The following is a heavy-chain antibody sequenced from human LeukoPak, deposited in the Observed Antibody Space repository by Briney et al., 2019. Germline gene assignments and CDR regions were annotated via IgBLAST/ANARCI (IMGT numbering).Heavy chain of an antibody. V-gene: IGHV4-59*08. CDR1: GGSISSYY. Sequence: KPSETLSLTCTVSGGSISSYYWSWIRQPPGKGLEWIGYIYYSGSTNYNPSLKSRVTISVDTSKNQFSLKLSSVTAADTAVYYCARHHYGGFVPFYYWGQGNLVTVSS. D-gene: IGHD4-23*01. CDR3: ARHHYGGFVPFYY. J-gene: IGHJ4*02. CDR2: IYYSGST.